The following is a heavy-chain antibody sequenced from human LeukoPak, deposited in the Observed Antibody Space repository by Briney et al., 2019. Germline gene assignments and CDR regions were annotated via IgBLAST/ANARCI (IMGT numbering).Heavy chain of an antibody. Sequence: PSETLSLTCSVSGDSIFYSNSYWSWMRQPAGKGLEWIGHIFSRGNTNYNPSLKSRVTISVDMSKNQFSLILSSVTAADTAVYYCARDRDMGGGNYFRVFYFDSWGQGTLVTVSS. CDR3: ARDRDMGGGNYFRVFYFDS. J-gene: IGHJ4*02. CDR1: GDSIFYSNSY. CDR2: IFSRGNT. D-gene: IGHD3-16*01. V-gene: IGHV4-61*09.